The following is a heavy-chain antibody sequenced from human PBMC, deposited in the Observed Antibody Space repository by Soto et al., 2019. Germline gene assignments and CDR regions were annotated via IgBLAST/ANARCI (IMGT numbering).Heavy chain of an antibody. CDR1: GGSISSGGYY. CDR2: IYYSGST. V-gene: IGHV4-61*08. CDR3: TRANWYSEY. Sequence: SETLSLTCTVSGGSISSGGYYWSWIRQHPGKGLEWIGYIYYSGSTYYNPSLKSRVTMSVDTSKNLLSLNLTSLSAADTAIYYCTRANWYSEYWGQGTLVTVSS. J-gene: IGHJ4*02. D-gene: IGHD7-27*01.